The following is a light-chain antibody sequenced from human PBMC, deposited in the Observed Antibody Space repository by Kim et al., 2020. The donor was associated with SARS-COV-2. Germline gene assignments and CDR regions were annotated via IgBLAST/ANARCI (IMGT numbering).Light chain of an antibody. Sequence: GERATRSCSAIQMVGSGYIGYLAWYQQKPGQAPRLLIYDASTRATGISDRFSGDVYETDFTLTISSLEPEDIAIYYCQQYLRSPNTFGQGTKLEI. V-gene: IGKV3-20*01. CDR1: QMVGSGY. CDR2: DAS. CDR3: QQYLRSPNT. J-gene: IGKJ2*01.